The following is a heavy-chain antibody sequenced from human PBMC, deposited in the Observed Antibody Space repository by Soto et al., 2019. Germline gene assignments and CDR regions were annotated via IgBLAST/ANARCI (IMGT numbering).Heavy chain of an antibody. CDR1: GFTFSSYS. J-gene: IGHJ3*02. V-gene: IGHV3-21*01. CDR2: ISSSSSYI. D-gene: IGHD3-16*02. CDR3: ARVNLGELSDDAFDI. Sequence: EVQLVESGGGLVKPGGSPRLSCAASGFTFSSYSMNWVRQAPGKGLEWVSSISSSSSYIYYADSVKGRFTISRDNAKNSLYLQMNSLRAEDTAVYYCARVNLGELSDDAFDIWGQGTMVTVSS.